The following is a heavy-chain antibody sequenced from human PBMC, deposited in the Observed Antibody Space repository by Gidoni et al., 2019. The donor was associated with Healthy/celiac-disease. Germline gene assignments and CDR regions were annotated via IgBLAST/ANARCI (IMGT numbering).Heavy chain of an antibody. V-gene: IGHV4-31*03. CDR2: IYYSGST. D-gene: IGHD3-10*01. CDR1: GGSISSGGYY. Sequence: QVQLQESGPGLVKPSQTLSLTCTVSGGSISSGGYYWSWILQHPGKGLEWIGYIYYSGSTYYNPSLKSRVTISVDTSKNQFSLKLSSVTAADTAVYYCARSEGEAWYFDLWGRGTLVTVSS. J-gene: IGHJ2*01. CDR3: ARSEGEAWYFDL.